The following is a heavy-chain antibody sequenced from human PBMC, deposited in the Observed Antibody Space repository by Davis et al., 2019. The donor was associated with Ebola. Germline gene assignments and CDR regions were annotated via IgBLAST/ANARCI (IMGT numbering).Heavy chain of an antibody. CDR1: GFTFSSYA. CDR3: AGEWSGGGDY. Sequence: PGGSLRLSCAASGFTFSSYAMHWVRQAPGKGLEWVAVISYDGSNKYYADSVKGRFTISRDNSKNTLYLQMNSLRAEDTAVYYCAGEWSGGGDYWGQGTLVTVSS. D-gene: IGHD2-15*01. V-gene: IGHV3-30-3*01. CDR2: ISYDGSNK. J-gene: IGHJ4*02.